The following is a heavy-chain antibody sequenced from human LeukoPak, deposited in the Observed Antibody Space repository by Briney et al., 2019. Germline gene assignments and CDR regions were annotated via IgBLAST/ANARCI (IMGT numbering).Heavy chain of an antibody. CDR3: AKDRGNTMVRGITAFDY. J-gene: IGHJ4*02. CDR1: GFTFSSYA. Sequence: GGSLRLSCAASGFTFSSYAMSWVRQAPGKGLEWVSGISGSGGTTHYADSVKGRFTISRDNSKNTLYLQMNSLRAEDTAVYYCAKDRGNTMVRGITAFDYWGQGTLVTVSS. D-gene: IGHD3-10*01. CDR2: ISGSGGTT. V-gene: IGHV3-23*01.